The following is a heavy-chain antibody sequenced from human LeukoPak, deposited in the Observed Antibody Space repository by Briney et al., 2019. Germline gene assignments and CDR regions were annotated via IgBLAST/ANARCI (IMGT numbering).Heavy chain of an antibody. D-gene: IGHD5-18*01. V-gene: IGHV3-21*01. CDR3: ARVVNGYGPVDY. J-gene: IGHJ4*02. CDR2: ISTTSSYI. Sequence: PVGSLRLSCAASGFTFSIHTMSWVRQAPGKGLEWVSCISTTSSYIYYADSVKGRFTISRDNAKNSLYLQMNSLRAEDTAVYYCARVVNGYGPVDYWGQGTLVTVSS. CDR1: GFTFSIHT.